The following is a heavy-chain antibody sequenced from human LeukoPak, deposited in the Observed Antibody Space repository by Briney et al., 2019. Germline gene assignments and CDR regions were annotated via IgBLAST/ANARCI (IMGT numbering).Heavy chain of an antibody. D-gene: IGHD3-10*01. Sequence: SETLSLTCTVSGGSISSYYWGWIRQPPGKGLEWIGSIYHSGSTYYNPSLKSRVTISVDTSKNQFSLKLSSVTAADTAVYYCARDARYYYGSGVDYWGQGTLVTVSS. J-gene: IGHJ4*02. CDR2: IYHSGST. CDR3: ARDARYYYGSGVDY. V-gene: IGHV4-38-2*02. CDR1: GGSISSYY.